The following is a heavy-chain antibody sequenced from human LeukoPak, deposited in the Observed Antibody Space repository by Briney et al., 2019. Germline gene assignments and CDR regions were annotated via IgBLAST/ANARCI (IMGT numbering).Heavy chain of an antibody. D-gene: IGHD6-13*01. CDR1: GGSISSYY. CDR3: ASCVGAAAGTVWFDP. V-gene: IGHV4-39*01. Sequence: SETVSLTCTVSGGSISSYYWGWIRQPPGKGLEWIGSIYYSGSTYYNPSLKSRVTISVDTSKNQFSLKLSSVTAADTAVYYCASCVGAAAGTVWFDPWGQGTLVTVSS. CDR2: IYYSGST. J-gene: IGHJ5*02.